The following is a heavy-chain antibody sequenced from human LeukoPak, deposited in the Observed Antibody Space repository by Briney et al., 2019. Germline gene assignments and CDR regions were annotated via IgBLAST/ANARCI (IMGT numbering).Heavy chain of an antibody. CDR1: GFTFSSYE. Sequence: GGSLRLSCAASGFTFSSYEMNWVRQAPGKGLEWVSCISSSGSTIYYADSVKGRFTISRDNAKNSLYLQMNSLRAEDTAVYYCARPIPGSSYYYYGMDVWGQGTTVTVSS. CDR3: ARPIPGSSYYYYGMDV. CDR2: ISSSGSTI. D-gene: IGHD3-10*01. V-gene: IGHV3-48*03. J-gene: IGHJ6*02.